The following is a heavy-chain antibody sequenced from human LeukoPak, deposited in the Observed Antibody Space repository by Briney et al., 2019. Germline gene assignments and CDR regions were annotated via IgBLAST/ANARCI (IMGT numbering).Heavy chain of an antibody. CDR2: ISSSGSTI. V-gene: IGHV3-11*01. Sequence: GGSLRLSCAASGFTFSDYYMSWVRQAPGKGLEWVSYISSSGSTIYYADSVKGRFTISRDNAKNSLYLQMNSLRAEDTAVNYCARSTWMQLWTDAFDIWGQGTMVTVSS. J-gene: IGHJ3*02. D-gene: IGHD5-18*01. CDR3: ARSTWMQLWTDAFDI. CDR1: GFTFSDYY.